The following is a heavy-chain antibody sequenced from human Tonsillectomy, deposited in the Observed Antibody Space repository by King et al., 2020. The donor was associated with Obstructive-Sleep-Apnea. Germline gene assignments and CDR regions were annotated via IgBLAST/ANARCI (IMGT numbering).Heavy chain of an antibody. V-gene: IGHV4-39*07. Sequence: LQLQESGPRLVKPSETLSLTCTVSGDSISSSNYYWGWVRQAPGKGLEWITSIYFSGSTYYNPSLKSRVIISLDTSKNQFSLKLSSVSAADTAVYYCAGDHFLRGGNSYSYYYGLDVWGQGTTVTVSS. CDR2: IYFSGST. D-gene: IGHD4-23*01. CDR3: AGDHFLRGGNSYSYYYGLDV. CDR1: GDSISSSNYY. J-gene: IGHJ6*02.